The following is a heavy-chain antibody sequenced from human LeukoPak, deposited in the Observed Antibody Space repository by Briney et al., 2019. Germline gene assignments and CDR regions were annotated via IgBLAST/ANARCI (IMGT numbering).Heavy chain of an antibody. CDR3: AKGDGSTLDS. J-gene: IGHJ4*02. CDR2: ISGSGVNT. V-gene: IGHV3-23*01. D-gene: IGHD3-10*01. CDR1: GFTFSSYA. Sequence: GGSLRLSCAASGFTFSSYALTWVRQAPGKGLEWVAGISGSGVNTDYADSVKGRFTISRDNSKNTVYLQMNSLRADETAVYYCAKGDGSTLDSWGQGTLVTVSS.